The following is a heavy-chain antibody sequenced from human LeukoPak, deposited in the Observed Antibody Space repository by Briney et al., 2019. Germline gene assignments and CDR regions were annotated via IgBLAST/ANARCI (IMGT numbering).Heavy chain of an antibody. CDR2: ANDKAHSHTT. Sequence: PGGSLTLSCAASGFTFSDHYMDWVRQPPGKGLEWVGCANDKAHSHTTQYAAPMTDRSTITRDNSKSSLYLQMNSLKTEDTAVYYCARGSYNSGRPAFDSWGQGTLVTVPS. J-gene: IGHJ4*02. CDR1: GFTFSDHY. V-gene: IGHV3-72*01. CDR3: ARGSYNSGRPAFDS. D-gene: IGHD5-12*01.